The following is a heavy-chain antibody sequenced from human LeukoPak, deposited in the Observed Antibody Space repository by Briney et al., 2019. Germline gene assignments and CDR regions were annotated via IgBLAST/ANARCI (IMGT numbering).Heavy chain of an antibody. Sequence: GRSLRLSCAASGFTFSSYGMHWVRQAPGKGLEWVAVISYDGSNKYYADSVKGRFTISRDNAKNSLYLQMSSLRAEDTAVYYCARDRNCRSSTCDGKDVWGQGTTVTVSS. J-gene: IGHJ6*02. D-gene: IGHD2-2*01. V-gene: IGHV3-30*03. CDR2: ISYDGSNK. CDR1: GFTFSSYG. CDR3: ARDRNCRSSTCDGKDV.